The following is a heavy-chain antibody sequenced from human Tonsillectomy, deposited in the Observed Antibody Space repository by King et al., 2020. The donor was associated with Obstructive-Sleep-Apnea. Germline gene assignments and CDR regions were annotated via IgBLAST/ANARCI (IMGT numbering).Heavy chain of an antibody. CDR2: VIPNTGGT. CDR3: ARDAAFDY. Sequence: QLVQSGPDVKKPGASVKVSCKASGFTLTSSYIHWVRQTPGQGLEWMGYVIPNTGGTDYARKCQGRVTMTSDTSVNTAYMELSSLTSDDTGVYYCARDAAFDYWGQGTLVTVSS. CDR1: GFTLTSSY. V-gene: IGHV1-2*02. J-gene: IGHJ4*02.